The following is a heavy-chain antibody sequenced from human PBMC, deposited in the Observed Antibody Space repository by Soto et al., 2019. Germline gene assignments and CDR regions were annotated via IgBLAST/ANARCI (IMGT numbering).Heavy chain of an antibody. V-gene: IGHV4-59*01. J-gene: IGHJ5*02. Sequence: SETLSLTCTVSGGSISSYYWSWIRQPPGKGLEWIGYIYYSGSTNYNPSLKSRVTISVDTSKNQFSLKLSSVTAADTAVYYCARSPAYRRRSPADRTAHWFDPWGQGTLVTVSS. CDR2: IYYSGST. D-gene: IGHD3-16*02. CDR3: ARSPAYRRRSPADRTAHWFDP. CDR1: GGSISSYY.